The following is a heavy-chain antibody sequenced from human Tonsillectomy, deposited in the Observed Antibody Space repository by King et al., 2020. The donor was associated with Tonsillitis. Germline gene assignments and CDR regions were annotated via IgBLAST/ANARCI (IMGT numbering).Heavy chain of an antibody. V-gene: IGHV3-23*04. J-gene: IGHJ4*02. CDR2: ISGGGGST. CDR1: GFTFSSYA. Sequence: VQLVESGGGLVQPGGSLRVSCAASGFTFSSYAMSWVGQAPGKGLEWVSLISGGGGSTYSADSVKGRFTISRDNSKNTLYLQMNSLRVEDTAVYYCAKDPTYYKTTYYFDYWGQGTLVTVSS. D-gene: IGHD3-10*01. CDR3: AKDPTYYKTTYYFDY.